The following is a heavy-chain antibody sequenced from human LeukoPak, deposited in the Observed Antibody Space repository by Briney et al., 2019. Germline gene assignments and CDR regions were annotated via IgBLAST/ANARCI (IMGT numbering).Heavy chain of an antibody. CDR3: ASPREMATIYDAFDV. J-gene: IGHJ3*01. V-gene: IGHV4-39*01. CDR1: GGSISSSRYY. CDR2: IYYNGGT. Sequence: SETLSLTCTVSGGSISSSRYYWGWIRQPPGKGLEWIGTIYYNGGTYYNPSLNSRVTISVDTSKNQFSLKLSSVTAADTAVYYCASPREMATIYDAFDVWGQGTMVIVSS. D-gene: IGHD5-24*01.